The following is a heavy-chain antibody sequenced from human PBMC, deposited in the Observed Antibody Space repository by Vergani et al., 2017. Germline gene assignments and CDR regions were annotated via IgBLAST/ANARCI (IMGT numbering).Heavy chain of an antibody. V-gene: IGHV4-59*01. Sequence: QVQLQESGPGLVKPSETLSLTCTVSGGPISSYYWSWIRQPPGKGLEWIVYIYYSGSTNYNPTLKSRVTISVDTSKNQFSLKLSSVTAADTAVYYCARDYGDYGIYYYGMDVWGQGTTVTVSS. CDR3: ARDYGDYGIYYYGMDV. CDR1: GGPISSYY. CDR2: IYYSGST. J-gene: IGHJ6*02. D-gene: IGHD4-17*01.